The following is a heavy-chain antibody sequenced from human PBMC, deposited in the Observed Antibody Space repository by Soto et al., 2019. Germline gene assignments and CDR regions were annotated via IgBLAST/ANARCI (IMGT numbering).Heavy chain of an antibody. J-gene: IGHJ4*02. CDR3: ARPPGYISDWYYFDL. V-gene: IGHV1-2*02. Sequence: QVQLVQSGAEVKKPGASVKVSCEASGYTLIDYYMHWVRQAPGQGFEWMGRISPKSGGTKYAQKFQGRVTMTWDTSLNTAYIERSILMSEDTAGYYCARPPGYISDWYYFDLWCQGTLVTVSS. D-gene: IGHD6-19*01. CDR1: GYTLIDYY. CDR2: ISPKSGGT.